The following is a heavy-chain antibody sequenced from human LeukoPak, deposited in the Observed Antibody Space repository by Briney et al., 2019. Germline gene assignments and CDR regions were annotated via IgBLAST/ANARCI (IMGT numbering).Heavy chain of an antibody. V-gene: IGHV1-69*04. CDR3: ASAGSGSYYSYAFDI. Sequence: SVKVSCKASGYTFTSYGISWVRQAPGQGLEWMGRIIPILGIANYAQKFQGRVTITADKSTSTAYMELSSLRSEDTAVYYCASAGSGSYYSYAFDIWGQGTMVTVSS. J-gene: IGHJ3*02. D-gene: IGHD3-10*01. CDR1: GYTFTSYG. CDR2: IIPILGIA.